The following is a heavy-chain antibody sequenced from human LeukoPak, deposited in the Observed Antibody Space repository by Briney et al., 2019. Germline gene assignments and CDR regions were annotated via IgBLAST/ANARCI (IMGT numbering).Heavy chain of an antibody. Sequence: GGSLRLSCAASGFTFSSYAMSWVRQAPGKALEWVSAISGSGGSTYYADSVKGRFTISRDNSKNTLYLQMNSLRAEDTAVYYCAKGSRLGDPLYCSGGSCYGLFDYWGQGTLVTVSS. CDR1: GFTFSSYA. CDR3: AKGSRLGDPLYCSGGSCYGLFDY. D-gene: IGHD2-15*01. J-gene: IGHJ4*02. V-gene: IGHV3-23*01. CDR2: ISGSGGST.